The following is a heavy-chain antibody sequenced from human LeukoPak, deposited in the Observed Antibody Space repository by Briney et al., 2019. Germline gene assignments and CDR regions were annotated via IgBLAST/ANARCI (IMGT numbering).Heavy chain of an antibody. CDR3: AKSIVNSGTFIPFDY. J-gene: IGHJ4*02. D-gene: IGHD1-26*01. CDR1: GGSFSGYY. CDR2: ISGSGGST. V-gene: IGHV3-23*01. Sequence: ETLSLTCAVYGGSFSGYYWSWIRQPPGKGLEWVSAISGSGGSTYYADSVKGRFTISRDNSNNTVYLHMNSLRAEDTAVYFCAKSIVNSGTFIPFDYWGQGTLVTVSS.